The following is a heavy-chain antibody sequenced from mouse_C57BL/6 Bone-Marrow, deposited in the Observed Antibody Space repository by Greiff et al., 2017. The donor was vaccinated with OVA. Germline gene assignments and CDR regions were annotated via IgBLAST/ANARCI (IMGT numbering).Heavy chain of an antibody. V-gene: IGHV1-26*01. Sequence: EVQLQQSGPELVKPGASVKISCKASGYTFTDYYMNWVKQSHGKSLEWIGDINPNNGGTSYNQKFKGKATLTVDKSSSTAYMGLRSLTSEDSAVYYCVLLLDYCGEGTPLTLSS. J-gene: IGHJ2*01. CDR3: VLLLDY. CDR2: INPNNGGT. D-gene: IGHD1-1*01. CDR1: GYTFTDYY.